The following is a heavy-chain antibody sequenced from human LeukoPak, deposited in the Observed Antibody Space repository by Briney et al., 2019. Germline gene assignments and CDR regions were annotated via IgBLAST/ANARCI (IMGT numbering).Heavy chain of an antibody. CDR1: GFTFSIYG. Sequence: PGGSLRLSCAASGFTFSIYGMNWVRQAPGKGLEWVSAISGSGANTHYADSVKGRFTISRDNSENTLYLQSNSLRAEDTAIYYCAKGHGDWAGNYFDYWGQGTLVSVSS. V-gene: IGHV3-23*01. D-gene: IGHD4-17*01. CDR2: ISGSGANT. CDR3: AKGHGDWAGNYFDY. J-gene: IGHJ4*02.